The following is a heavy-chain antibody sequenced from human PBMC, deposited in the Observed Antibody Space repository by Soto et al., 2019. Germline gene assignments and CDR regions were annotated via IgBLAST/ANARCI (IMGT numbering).Heavy chain of an antibody. D-gene: IGHD2-15*01. CDR3: ASDVAPLARAYYYYGMDV. J-gene: IGHJ6*02. Sequence: GESLKISCKRSGYSFTSYWISWVRQMPGKGLEWMGRIDPSDSYTSYSPSFQGHVTISADKSISTAYLQRSSLKASDTAMYYCASDVAPLARAYYYYGMDVWGQGTTVAVS. CDR1: GYSFTSYW. CDR2: IDPSDSYT. V-gene: IGHV5-10-1*01.